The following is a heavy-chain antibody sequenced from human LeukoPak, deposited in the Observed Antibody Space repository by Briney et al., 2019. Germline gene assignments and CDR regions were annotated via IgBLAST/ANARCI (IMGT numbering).Heavy chain of an antibody. CDR1: GGSLSGYQ. V-gene: IGHV4-34*01. Sequence: SETLSLTCGVFGGSLSGYQWSWVRQSPGKGLEWIGEIHHSGTTNFNPSLNSRVTISVDTSKSQFSLNLSSVTAADTAVYYCARSSSSSSWYFDYWGQGTLVTVSS. J-gene: IGHJ4*02. CDR2: IHHSGTT. D-gene: IGHD6-13*01. CDR3: ARSSSSSSWYFDY.